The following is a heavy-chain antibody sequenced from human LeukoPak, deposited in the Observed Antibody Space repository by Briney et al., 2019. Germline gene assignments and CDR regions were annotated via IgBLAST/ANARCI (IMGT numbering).Heavy chain of an antibody. CDR3: AKASTYYDILTGGSYNWFDP. CDR2: IWYDGSKK. D-gene: IGHD3-9*01. V-gene: IGHV3-33*06. CDR1: GFTFTNYG. J-gene: IGHJ5*02. Sequence: GGSLRLSCAASGFTFTNYGFHWVRQAPGKGLEWVAVIWYDGSKKYYEDSVKGRFTISKDNSKNTVYLQMNSLRAEDTAVYYCAKASTYYDILTGGSYNWFDPWGQGTLVTVSS.